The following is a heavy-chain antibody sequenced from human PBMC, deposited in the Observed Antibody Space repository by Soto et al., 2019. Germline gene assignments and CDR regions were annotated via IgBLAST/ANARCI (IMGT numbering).Heavy chain of an antibody. D-gene: IGHD2-15*01. V-gene: IGHV3-30*18. J-gene: IGHJ3*01. CDR3: AENWWRRAEGEAFGF. CDR1: GFTFTTYG. CDR2: ISFDGSKT. Sequence: QVHLVESGGGVVQPGRSLRLSCAASGFTFTTYGMHWVRQAPGKGLERVAAISFDGSKTYYGDSVKGRFTISRDNSKNILFPQMNTPRDEDTAAYSCAENWWRRAEGEAFGFWGQGTMVSVSS.